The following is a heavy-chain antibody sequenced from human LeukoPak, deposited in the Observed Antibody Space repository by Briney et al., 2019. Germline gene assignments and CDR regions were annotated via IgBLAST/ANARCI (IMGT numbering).Heavy chain of an antibody. CDR2: VNHSGST. D-gene: IGHD3-3*01. CDR1: GGSFSGFY. CDR3: ARHQGVVDL. J-gene: IGHJ2*01. Sequence: SETLSLTCAVYGGSFSGFYWTWMRQPPGKGLEWIGEVNHSGSTNYNPSLKSRVTISVDTSKNQFSLKLSSVTAADTAVYYCARHQGVVDLWGRGSLVTVSS. V-gene: IGHV4-34*01.